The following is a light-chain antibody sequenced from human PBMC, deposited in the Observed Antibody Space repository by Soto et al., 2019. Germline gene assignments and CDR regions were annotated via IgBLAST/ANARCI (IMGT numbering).Light chain of an antibody. Sequence: DIQMTQSPYTLSAHVGDIVNISCRASQSGNSWLAWYQQKPGKAPKLLIYKASTLESGVPSRFGGSGSGTEFTLTITSLQPEDFATYYCQQCNSFSWTFGQGTKVEIK. V-gene: IGKV1-5*03. CDR2: KAS. CDR3: QQCNSFSWT. J-gene: IGKJ1*01. CDR1: QSGNSW.